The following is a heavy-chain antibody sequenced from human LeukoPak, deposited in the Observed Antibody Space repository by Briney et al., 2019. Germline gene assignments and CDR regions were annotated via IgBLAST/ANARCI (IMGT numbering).Heavy chain of an antibody. J-gene: IGHJ6*03. Sequence: PSETLSLTCTVSGGSISSGGYYWSWIRQHPGKGLEWIGYIYYSGSTYYNPSLKSRVTISVDTSKNQFSLKLSSVTAADTAVYYCARLDSSSLIAKTYYYYYMDVWAKGPRSPSP. CDR3: ARLDSSSLIAKTYYYYYMDV. D-gene: IGHD6-13*01. CDR1: GGSISSGGYY. CDR2: IYYSGST. V-gene: IGHV4-31*02.